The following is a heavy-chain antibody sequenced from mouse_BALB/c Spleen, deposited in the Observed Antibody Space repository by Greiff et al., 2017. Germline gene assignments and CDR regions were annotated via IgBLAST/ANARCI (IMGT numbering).Heavy chain of an antibody. J-gene: IGHJ3*01. D-gene: IGHD2-2*01. CDR1: GYSFTGYF. CDR2: INPYNGDT. CDR3: ARWGDYGYDWFAY. V-gene: IGHV1-20*02. Sequence: EVKLQESGPELVKPGASVKISCKASGYSFTGYFMNWVMQSHGKSLEWIGRINPYNGDTFYNQKFKGKATLTVDKSSSTAHMELRSLASEDSAVYYCARWGDYGYDWFAYWGQGTLVTVSA.